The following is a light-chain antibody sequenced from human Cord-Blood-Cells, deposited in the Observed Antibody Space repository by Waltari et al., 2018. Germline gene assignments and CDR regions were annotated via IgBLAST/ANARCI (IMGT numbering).Light chain of an antibody. CDR2: DVS. CDR3: CSYAGSYTVV. CDR1: SSDVGGYNY. V-gene: IGLV2-11*01. Sequence: QSALTQPRPVSGSPGQSVTISCTGTSSDVGGYNYVPWYQQNPGKAPKLMIYDVSKRPSGVPDRFSGSKSGNTASLTISGLQAEDEADYYCCSYAGSYTVVFGGGTKLTVL. J-gene: IGLJ2*01.